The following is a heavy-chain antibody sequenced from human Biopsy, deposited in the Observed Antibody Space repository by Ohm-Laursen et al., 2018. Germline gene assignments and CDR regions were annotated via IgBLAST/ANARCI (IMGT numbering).Heavy chain of an antibody. CDR3: ARDRGYYSDRTVPGYFDL. D-gene: IGHD3-22*01. Sequence: SQTLSLTCTASGDSISSYYWCWIRQPPGKGLERIGYVYYTGSTDYNPSLQSRVTISVDTSKNHFSLRLRSVTPADTAIYCARDRGYYSDRTVPGYFDLWGRGTLVSVSS. V-gene: IGHV4-59*01. CDR2: VYYTGST. J-gene: IGHJ2*01. CDR1: GDSISSYY.